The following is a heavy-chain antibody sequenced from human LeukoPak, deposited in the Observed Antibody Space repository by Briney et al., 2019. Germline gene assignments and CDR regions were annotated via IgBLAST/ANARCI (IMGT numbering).Heavy chain of an antibody. CDR1: GFTFSCYW. CDR2: ISSGSTYM. Sequence: GGSLRLSCAASGFTFSCYWMSWVRQAPGKGLEWVSSISSGSTYMYYADSVKGRFTISRDNALNSMYLQMNSLRAEDTAVYYCGRVGGRSKAAKGDAFDIWGQGTMVTVSS. CDR3: GRVGGRSKAAKGDAFDI. V-gene: IGHV3-21*01. D-gene: IGHD6-6*01. J-gene: IGHJ3*02.